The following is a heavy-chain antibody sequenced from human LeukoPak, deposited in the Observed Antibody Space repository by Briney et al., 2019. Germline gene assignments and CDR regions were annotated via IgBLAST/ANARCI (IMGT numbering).Heavy chain of an antibody. CDR3: ARGKGIAAAGRRAFDP. Sequence: SETLSLTCAVYGGSFSGYYWSWIRQPPGKGLEWIGEINHSGSTNYNPSLKSRVTISVDTSKNQFSLKLSSVTAADTAVYYCARGKGIAAAGRRAFDPWGQGTLVTVSS. CDR2: INHSGST. D-gene: IGHD6-13*01. V-gene: IGHV4-34*01. CDR1: GGSFSGYY. J-gene: IGHJ5*02.